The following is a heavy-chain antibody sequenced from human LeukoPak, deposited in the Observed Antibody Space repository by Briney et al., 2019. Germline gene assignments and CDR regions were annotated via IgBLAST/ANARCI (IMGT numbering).Heavy chain of an antibody. V-gene: IGHV3-30*02. J-gene: IGHJ4*02. Sequence: GKSLRLSCEVSGFTFSKYGMHWVRQAPGKGLEWVSTIRYDGTKQYYADSVRGRFTISRDNSGDTLFLQMHSLRAEDTAVYYCAKDSTEGIAAAGHEFYFGYWGQGTLVTVSS. CDR1: GFTFSKYG. D-gene: IGHD6-13*01. CDR2: IRYDGTKQ. CDR3: AKDSTEGIAAAGHEFYFGY.